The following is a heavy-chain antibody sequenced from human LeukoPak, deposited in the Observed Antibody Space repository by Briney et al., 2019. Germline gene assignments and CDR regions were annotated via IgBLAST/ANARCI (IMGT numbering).Heavy chain of an antibody. D-gene: IGHD5-12*01. CDR3: ARGRSTGYPYYFEY. Sequence: ASVKVSCKASGYTFTRYYINWVRQATGQGVGWMGWMNPNSGSTGYAQKFQGTGTITRSTSRSTAYMELSGLRSEETAVYYCARGRSTGYPYYFEYWGQGTLVRVSS. V-gene: IGHV1-8*03. CDR1: GYTFTRYY. CDR2: MNPNSGST. J-gene: IGHJ4*02.